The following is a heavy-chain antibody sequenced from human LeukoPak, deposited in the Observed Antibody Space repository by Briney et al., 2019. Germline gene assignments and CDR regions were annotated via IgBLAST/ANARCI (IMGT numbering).Heavy chain of an antibody. J-gene: IGHJ5*02. Sequence: SETLSLTCTVSGGSINYYYWNWIRQPPGKGLEWIGYIHSSGNTRYNPSLRSRVTMSVVTSKNQFSLRLTSVTPADTAVYYCARVGRYCSGGSCYGENWFDPWGQGTLVTVSS. D-gene: IGHD2-15*01. CDR1: GGSINYYY. CDR2: IHSSGNT. CDR3: ARVGRYCSGGSCYGENWFDP. V-gene: IGHV4-59*01.